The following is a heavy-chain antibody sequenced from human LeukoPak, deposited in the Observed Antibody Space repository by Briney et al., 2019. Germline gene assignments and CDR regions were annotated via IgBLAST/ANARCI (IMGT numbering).Heavy chain of an antibody. D-gene: IGHD3-10*01. CDR2: IYYSGST. V-gene: IGHV4-61*05. CDR1: GGSISSSSYY. CDR3: ARVFPSAMVRGVDVGWFDP. J-gene: IGHJ5*02. Sequence: PSETLSLTCTVSGGSISSSSYYWGWIRQPPGKGLEWIGYIYYSGSTNYNPSLKSRVTISVDTSKNQFSLKLSSVTAADTAVYYCARVFPSAMVRGVDVGWFDPWGQGTLVTVSS.